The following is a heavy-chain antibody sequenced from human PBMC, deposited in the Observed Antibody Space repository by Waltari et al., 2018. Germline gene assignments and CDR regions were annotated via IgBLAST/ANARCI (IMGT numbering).Heavy chain of an antibody. V-gene: IGHV3-23*01. Sequence: EVQVLDSGGGLVQPGGSLRLSCAASGFTFSDFAITWVRQAPGKGRGWVSTLSTSYYYTASVKGRFTMFRDSSRKTVYLQMSSLRAEYTAVYYCAPHYNFWSRYYKGFDPWGQGTLVTVSS. J-gene: IGHJ5*02. D-gene: IGHD3-3*01. CDR2: LSTSY. CDR1: GFTFSDFA. CDR3: APHYNFWSRYYKGFDP.